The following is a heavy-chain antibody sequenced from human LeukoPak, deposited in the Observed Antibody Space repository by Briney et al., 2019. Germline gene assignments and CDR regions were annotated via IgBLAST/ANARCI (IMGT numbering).Heavy chain of an antibody. CDR1: GGSISSYY. Sequence: PSETLSLTCTVSGGSISSYYWSWIRQPPGKGLEWIGYIYYSGSTNYNPSLKSRVTISVDTSKNQFSLKLSSVTAADTAVYYCTRGTYYYDYWGQGTLVTVSS. V-gene: IGHV4-59*01. J-gene: IGHJ4*01. CDR3: TRGTYYYDY. CDR2: IYYSGST. D-gene: IGHD1-1*01.